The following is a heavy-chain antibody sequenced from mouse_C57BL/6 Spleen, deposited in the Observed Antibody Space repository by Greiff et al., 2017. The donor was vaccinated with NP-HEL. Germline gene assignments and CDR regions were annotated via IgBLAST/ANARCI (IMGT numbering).Heavy chain of an antibody. Sequence: DVMFVESGGGLVKPGGSLKLSCAASGFTFSDYGMHWVRQAPEKGLEWVAYISSGSSTIYYADTVKGRFTISRDNAKNTLFLQMTSLRSEDTAMYYCARLGTGYFDVWGTGTTVTVSS. V-gene: IGHV5-17*01. D-gene: IGHD4-1*01. J-gene: IGHJ1*03. CDR3: ARLGTGYFDV. CDR2: ISSGSSTI. CDR1: GFTFSDYG.